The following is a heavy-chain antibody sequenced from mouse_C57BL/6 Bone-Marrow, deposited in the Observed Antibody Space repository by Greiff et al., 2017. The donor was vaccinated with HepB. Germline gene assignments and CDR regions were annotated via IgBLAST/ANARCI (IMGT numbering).Heavy chain of an antibody. CDR3: ARGYSNYGAMDY. CDR1: GYTFTDYY. CDR2: INPYNGGT. V-gene: IGHV1-19*01. D-gene: IGHD2-5*01. J-gene: IGHJ4*01. Sequence: VQLQQSGPVLVKPGASVKMSCKASGYTFTDYYMNWVKQSHGKSLEWIGVINPYNGGTSYNQKFKGKATLTVDKSSSTAYMELNSLTSEDSAVYYCARGYSNYGAMDYWGQGTSVTVSS.